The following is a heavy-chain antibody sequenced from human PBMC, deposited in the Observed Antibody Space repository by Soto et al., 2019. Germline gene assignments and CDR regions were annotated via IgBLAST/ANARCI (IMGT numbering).Heavy chain of an antibody. CDR3: AKDYGDYEATGYYFDY. D-gene: IGHD4-17*01. Sequence: GGSLRLSCAASGFTFSSYGMHWVRQAPGKGLEWVAVISYDGSNKYYADSVKGRFTISRDNSKNTLYLQMNSLRAEDTAVYYCAKDYGDYEATGYYFDYWGQGTLVTVSS. CDR2: ISYDGSNK. V-gene: IGHV3-30*18. J-gene: IGHJ4*02. CDR1: GFTFSSYG.